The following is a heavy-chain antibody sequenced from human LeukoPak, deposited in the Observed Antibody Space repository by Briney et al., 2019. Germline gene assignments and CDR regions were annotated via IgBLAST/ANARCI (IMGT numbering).Heavy chain of an antibody. CDR3: ARALHSYSYYIAV. V-gene: IGHV3-53*01. J-gene: IGHJ6*03. Sequence: AGGSLRLSCAASGFTVSSNYMNWVRQAPGKGLEWVSVIYSGGNTYYADSVKGRFTISRDNSKNTLYLQMNSLRAEDTGVYYCARALHSYSYYIAVWDKRTTVTVSS. D-gene: IGHD5-24*01. CDR2: IYSGGNT. CDR1: GFTVSSNY.